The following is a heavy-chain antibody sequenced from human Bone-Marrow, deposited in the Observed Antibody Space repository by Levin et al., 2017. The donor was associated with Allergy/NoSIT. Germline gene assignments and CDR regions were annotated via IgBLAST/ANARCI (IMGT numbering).Heavy chain of an antibody. D-gene: IGHD3-10*01. J-gene: IGHJ4*02. Sequence: ESLKISCSVSGASVTSATHYWAWIRQAPGKGLEWIATINFRGSTLYDPSLKSRVTISLDTSKSRFSLKLTTVTAADTAVYYCARLGGSASFYYHYFDSWGQGPLVTVSS. V-gene: IGHV4-39*01. CDR3: ARLGGSASFYYHYFDS. CDR2: INFRGST. CDR1: GASVTSATHY.